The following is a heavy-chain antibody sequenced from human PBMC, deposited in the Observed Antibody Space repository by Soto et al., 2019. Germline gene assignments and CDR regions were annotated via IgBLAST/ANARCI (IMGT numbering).Heavy chain of an antibody. Sequence: SETLSLTCTVSGGSISSSSYYWGWIRQPPGKGLEWIGSIYYSGSTYYNPSLKSRVTISVDTSKNQFSLKLSSVTAADTAVYYCARQYEVLLWFGEFPLGRMDVWGQGTTVTVSS. J-gene: IGHJ6*02. CDR1: GGSISSSSYY. D-gene: IGHD3-10*01. CDR3: ARQYEVLLWFGEFPLGRMDV. V-gene: IGHV4-39*01. CDR2: IYYSGST.